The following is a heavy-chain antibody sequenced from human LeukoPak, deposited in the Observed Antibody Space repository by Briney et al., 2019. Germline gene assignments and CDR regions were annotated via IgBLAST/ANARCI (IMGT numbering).Heavy chain of an antibody. CDR2: INPSGSA. J-gene: IGHJ4*02. D-gene: IGHD5-12*01. CDR3: ARGTNGPRLNY. CDR1: GGSFSAYY. V-gene: IGHV4-34*01. Sequence: PSETLSLTRAVNGGSFSAYYWTWIRQSPGKGLEWIGEINPSGSANYHPSLKSRVTTSLDTSNNQFSLRLRSVTAADTALYYCARGTNGPRLNYWGQGTLVTVSS.